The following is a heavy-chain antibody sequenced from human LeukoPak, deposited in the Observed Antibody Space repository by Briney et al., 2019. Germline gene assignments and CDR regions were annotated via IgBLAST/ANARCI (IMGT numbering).Heavy chain of an antibody. CDR3: ARDPHSLDY. D-gene: IGHD5-18*01. V-gene: IGHV3-48*04. CDR1: GFDFSRYS. CDR2: ISYTDYAT. Sequence: SGGSLRLACAASGFDFSRYSINWVRQAPGKGLEWVAYISYTDYATHYADSVKGRFTISRDNAKNSLFLQMNDLRAEDTAVYYCARDPHSLDYWGQGTLVTVSS. J-gene: IGHJ4*02.